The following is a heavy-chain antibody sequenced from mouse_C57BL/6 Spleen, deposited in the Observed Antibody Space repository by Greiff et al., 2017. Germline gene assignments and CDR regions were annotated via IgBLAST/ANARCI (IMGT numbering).Heavy chain of an antibody. CDR1: GYTFTSYW. Sequence: QVQLQQPGAELVMPGASVKLSCKASGYTFTSYWMHWVKQRPGQGLEWIGKIDPSDSYTNYNQKFKGKATLTVDKSSSTAYMQLSSLTSEDSAVYYCARYGDYYGSSGYFDVWGTGTTVTVSS. J-gene: IGHJ1*03. CDR2: IDPSDSYT. V-gene: IGHV1-69*01. D-gene: IGHD1-1*01. CDR3: ARYGDYYGSSGYFDV.